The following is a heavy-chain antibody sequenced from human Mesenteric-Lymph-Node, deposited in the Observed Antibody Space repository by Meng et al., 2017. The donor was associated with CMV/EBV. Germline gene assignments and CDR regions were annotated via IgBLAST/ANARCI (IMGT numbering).Heavy chain of an antibody. J-gene: IGHJ4*02. CDR3: AKNYADVVIPAIDY. Sequence: GGSLRLSCAASGFTFSSYAMSWVRQGPGKGLEWVSGIRGSGGSTYYADSVKGRFTISRDNSKNTLSLQMNSLRAEDTAVYYCAKNYADVVIPAIDYWGQGTLVTVPQ. V-gene: IGHV3-23*01. CDR2: IRGSGGST. CDR1: GFTFSSYA. D-gene: IGHD2-2*01.